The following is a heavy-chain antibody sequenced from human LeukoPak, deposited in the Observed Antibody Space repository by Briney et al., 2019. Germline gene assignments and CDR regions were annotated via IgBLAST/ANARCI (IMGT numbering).Heavy chain of an antibody. V-gene: IGHV3-33*03. CDR2: IWYDGSKT. J-gene: IGHJ3*01. D-gene: IGHD4-17*01. Sequence: GGSLRLSCAATGFIFGSYGVHWVRQAPGKWLEWVALIWYDGSKTNHADSVKGRFTISRDNSKNTLYLQMNSLRADDTAMYYCASMTTVTLDDAFDLWGQGTMVNVSS. CDR1: GFIFGSYG. CDR3: ASMTTVTLDDAFDL.